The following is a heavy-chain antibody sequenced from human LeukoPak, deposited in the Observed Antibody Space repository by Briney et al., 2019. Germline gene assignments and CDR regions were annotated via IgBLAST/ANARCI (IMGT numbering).Heavy chain of an antibody. J-gene: IGHJ4*02. CDR1: GDSVSSNSAA. CDR3: ARRFHGSSWYRDY. D-gene: IGHD6-13*01. Sequence: SQTLSLTCAISGDSVSSNSAAWNWIRQSPSRGLEWLGRTYYRSKWYNDYAVSVKSRITINPDTSKNQFSLKLSSVTAADTAVYYCARRFHGSSWYRDYWGQGTLVTVSS. V-gene: IGHV6-1*01. CDR2: TYYRSKWYN.